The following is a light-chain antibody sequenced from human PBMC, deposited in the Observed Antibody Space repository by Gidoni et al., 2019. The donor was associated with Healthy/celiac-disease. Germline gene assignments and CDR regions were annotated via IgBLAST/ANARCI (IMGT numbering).Light chain of an antibody. Sequence: SYELTQPPSVSVSPGQTASITCSGDRLGDKYPYWYQQKPGQSPILVIYQDTKRPSGIPERFSGSNSGNTATLTISGTQALDEADYYCQAWDSNAEFFGTGTKVTVL. CDR1: RLGDKY. J-gene: IGLJ1*01. CDR2: QDT. V-gene: IGLV3-1*01. CDR3: QAWDSNAEF.